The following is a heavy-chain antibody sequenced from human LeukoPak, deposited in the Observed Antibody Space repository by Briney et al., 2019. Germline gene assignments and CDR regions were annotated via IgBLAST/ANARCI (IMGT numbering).Heavy chain of an antibody. Sequence: LAGGSLRLSCAASGFTFSSYAMSWVRQAPGKGLEWVSGISWNGGSTGYADSVKGRFTISRDNAKNSLYLQMNSLRAEDTALYYCARFSRGRWSYFDYWGQGALVTVSS. V-gene: IGHV3-20*04. J-gene: IGHJ4*02. D-gene: IGHD2-15*01. CDR2: ISWNGGST. CDR1: GFTFSSYA. CDR3: ARFSRGRWSYFDY.